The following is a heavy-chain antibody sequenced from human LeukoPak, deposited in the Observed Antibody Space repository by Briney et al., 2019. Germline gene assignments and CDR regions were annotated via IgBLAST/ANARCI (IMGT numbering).Heavy chain of an antibody. CDR1: GFTFSSYS. CDR2: ITSTSTYI. J-gene: IGHJ4*02. V-gene: IGHV3-21*01. Sequence: GGSLRLSCAASGFTFSSYSFNWVRQAPGKGLEWVASITSTSTYIYYADSVQGRFAVSRDNAKNSLYLQMNSLRAEDTAVFYCVRRGPNNSGLDYWGQGTLVTVSS. CDR3: VRRGPNNSGLDY. D-gene: IGHD5-12*01.